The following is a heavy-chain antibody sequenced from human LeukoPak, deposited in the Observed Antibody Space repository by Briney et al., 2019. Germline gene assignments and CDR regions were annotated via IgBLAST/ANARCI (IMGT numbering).Heavy chain of an antibody. CDR2: ISYDGSNK. D-gene: IGHD7-27*01. J-gene: IGHJ4*02. CDR3: AKDHPGYFDY. Sequence: GESLRLSCAASGFTFSSYGMHWVRQAPGKGLEWVAVISYDGSNKYYADSVKGRFTISRDNSKNTLYLQMNSLRAEDTAVYYCAKDHPGYFDYWGQGTLVTVSS. CDR1: GFTFSSYG. V-gene: IGHV3-30*18.